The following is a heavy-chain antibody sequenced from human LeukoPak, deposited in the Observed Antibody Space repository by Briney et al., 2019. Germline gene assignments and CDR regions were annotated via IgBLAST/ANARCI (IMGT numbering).Heavy chain of an antibody. CDR3: ARVRVRGYSYGFDY. CDR1: GGSFSGYY. D-gene: IGHD5-18*01. V-gene: IGHV4-34*01. CDR2: INHSGST. J-gene: IGHJ4*02. Sequence: KPSETLSLTCAVYGGSFSGYYWSWIRQPPGKGLEWIGEINHSGSTNYNPSLKSRVTISVDTSKNQFSLKLSSVTAADTAVYYCARVRVRGYSYGFDYWGQGTLVTVSS.